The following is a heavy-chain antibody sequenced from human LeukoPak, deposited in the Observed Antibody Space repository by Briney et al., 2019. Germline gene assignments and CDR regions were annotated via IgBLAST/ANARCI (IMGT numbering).Heavy chain of an antibody. D-gene: IGHD4-17*01. V-gene: IGHV3-21*01. J-gene: IGHJ4*02. CDR1: GFPFSIYT. CDR3: ARDYYGDYYFDY. CDR2: ISSSSSHT. Sequence: GGSLRLSCAASGFPFSIYTMNWVRQAPGKGLEWVSSISSSSSHTYYADSVKGRFTISRDNAKNSVYLQMNSLRAEDTAVYYCARDYYGDYYFDYWGQGTLVTVSS.